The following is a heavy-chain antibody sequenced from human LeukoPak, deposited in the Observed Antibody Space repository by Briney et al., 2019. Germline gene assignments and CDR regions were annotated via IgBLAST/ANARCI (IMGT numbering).Heavy chain of an antibody. J-gene: IGHJ6*02. CDR2: INHSGST. V-gene: IGHV4-34*01. D-gene: IGHD6-19*01. CDR3: ARGLGAIAVAYYYYDTDV. Sequence: PSETLSLTCAVYGGSFSGYYWSWIRQPPGKGLEWIGEINHSGSTNYNPSLKSRVTISVDTSKNQFSLKLSSVTAADTAVYHCARGLGAIAVAYYYYDTDVWGQGTTVTVSS. CDR1: GGSFSGYY.